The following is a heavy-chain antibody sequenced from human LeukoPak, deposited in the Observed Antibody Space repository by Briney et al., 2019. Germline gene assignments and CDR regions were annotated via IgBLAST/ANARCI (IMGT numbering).Heavy chain of an antibody. Sequence: PGGSLRLSCAASGFSFSSYSMNWVRQAPGKGLEWVSFISTSSSRIYYADSVKGRFTISRDNAKNSLYLQMNSLRAEDTAIYHCARDIEISTWGLGTMVTVSS. J-gene: IGHJ3*01. CDR2: ISTSSSRI. CDR3: ARDIEIST. CDR1: GFSFSSYS. V-gene: IGHV3-48*01. D-gene: IGHD1-26*01.